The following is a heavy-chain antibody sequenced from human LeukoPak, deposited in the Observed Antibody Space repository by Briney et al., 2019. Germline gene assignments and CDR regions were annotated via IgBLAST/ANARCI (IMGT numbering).Heavy chain of an antibody. CDR3: ARDAVTGEAYFDY. Sequence: SETLSLTCTVSGGSISSYYWSWIRQPPGKGLEWIGYIYYSGSTNYNPSLKGRVTISVDTSKNQFSLKLSSVTAADTAVYYCARDAVTGEAYFDYWGQGTLVTVSS. CDR2: IYYSGST. V-gene: IGHV4-59*01. CDR1: GGSISSYY. J-gene: IGHJ4*02. D-gene: IGHD7-27*01.